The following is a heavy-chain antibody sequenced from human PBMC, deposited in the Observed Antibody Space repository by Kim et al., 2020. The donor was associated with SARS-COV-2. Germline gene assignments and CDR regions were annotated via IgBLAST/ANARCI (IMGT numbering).Heavy chain of an antibody. V-gene: IGHV4-34*01. D-gene: IGHD3-10*01. Sequence: SETLSLTCAVYGGSFSGYYWSWIRQPPGKGLEWIGEINHSGSTNYNPSLKSRVTISVDTSKNQFSLKLSSVTAADTAVYYCARGSGSYDYWGQGTLVTV. CDR1: GGSFSGYY. CDR2: INHSGST. CDR3: ARGSGSYDY. J-gene: IGHJ4*02.